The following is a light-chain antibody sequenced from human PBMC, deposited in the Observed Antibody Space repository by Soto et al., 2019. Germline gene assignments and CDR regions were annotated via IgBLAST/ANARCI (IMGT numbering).Light chain of an antibody. CDR2: GAS. J-gene: IGKJ5*01. V-gene: IGKV3D-20*02. CDR3: QQRSNWPRIT. Sequence: EIVLTQSPVTLSLSPGERASLSCRASQSLSSSYLAWYQQKPGQAPRLLIYGASSRATGVPDRFSGSGSGTDFTLTISRLEPEDFAVYYCQQRSNWPRITFGQGTRLEIK. CDR1: QSLSSSY.